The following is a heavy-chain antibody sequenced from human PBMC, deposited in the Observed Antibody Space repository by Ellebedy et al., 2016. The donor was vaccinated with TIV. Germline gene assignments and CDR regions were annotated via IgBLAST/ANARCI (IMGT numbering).Heavy chain of an antibody. J-gene: IGHJ4*02. CDR1: GFTFSSYD. CDR2: IGTAGDT. CDR3: ARASAGLDY. D-gene: IGHD6-13*01. Sequence: PGGSLRLSCAASGFTFSSYDMHWVRQATGRGLEWVSGIGTAGDTSYSGSVKGRFTISRENGKNSVYLQMNSLRAEDTAVYYCARASAGLDYWGQGTLVTVSS. V-gene: IGHV3-13*01.